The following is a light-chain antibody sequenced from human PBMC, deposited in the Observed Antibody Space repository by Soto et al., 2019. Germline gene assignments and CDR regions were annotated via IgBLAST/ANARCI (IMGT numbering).Light chain of an antibody. CDR2: EVS. CDR1: SSHIGNYNF. CDR3: SSYAGRNTYV. J-gene: IGLJ1*01. Sequence: QSVLTQPPSASGSPGQSVAVSCTGTSSHIGNYNFVSWYQQHPGKAPKLMIYEVSKRPSGVPDRFSGSKSGNTASLTVSGLQAEDEADYYCSSYAGRNTYVFGTGTKVTVL. V-gene: IGLV2-8*01.